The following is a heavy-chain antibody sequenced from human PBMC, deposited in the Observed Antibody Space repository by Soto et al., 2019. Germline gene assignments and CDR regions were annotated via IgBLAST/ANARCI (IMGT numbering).Heavy chain of an antibody. V-gene: IGHV3-7*01. CDR3: ARGWGYYVDH. CDR2: SKHDGSDS. J-gene: IGHJ4*02. D-gene: IGHD2-21*01. CDR1: GFTFNTYW. Sequence: EVQLVESGGGLVQPGGSLRLSCTASGFTFNTYWMTWVRQAPGKGLEWVASSKHDGSDSWYVDSVEGRFIAARDNANDSLIPQMDIRRAEDTAVYYFARGWGYYVDHLGQGTLVTVAS.